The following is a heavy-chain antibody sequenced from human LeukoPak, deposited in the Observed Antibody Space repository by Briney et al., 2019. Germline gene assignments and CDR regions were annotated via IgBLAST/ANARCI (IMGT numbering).Heavy chain of an antibody. J-gene: IGHJ4*02. CDR2: ISDSGGST. CDR1: EFTFSSYA. V-gene: IGHV3-23*01. Sequence: GGSLRLSCAASEFTFSSYAMSWVRQAPGKGLEWVSAISDSGGSTYYADSVKGRFTISRDNSKKTVYLQMNSLRAEDTAVYYCAKDRRACSSSSCYYRFDYWGQGTLVTVSS. CDR3: AKDRRACSSSSCYYRFDY. D-gene: IGHD2-2*01.